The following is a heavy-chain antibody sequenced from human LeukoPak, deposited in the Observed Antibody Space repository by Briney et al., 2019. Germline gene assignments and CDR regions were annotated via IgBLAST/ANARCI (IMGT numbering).Heavy chain of an antibody. CDR2: ISGSGGST. CDR3: AKRRNYDGSGYYFDY. D-gene: IGHD3-22*01. Sequence: GGSLRLSCAASGFTFSSYAMNWVRQAPGKGLEWVLAISGSGGSTYYADSVKGRFTISRDNSKNTLYLQMSSLRAEDTAIYYCAKRRNYDGSGYYFDYWGQGTLVTVSS. V-gene: IGHV3-23*01. J-gene: IGHJ4*02. CDR1: GFTFSSYA.